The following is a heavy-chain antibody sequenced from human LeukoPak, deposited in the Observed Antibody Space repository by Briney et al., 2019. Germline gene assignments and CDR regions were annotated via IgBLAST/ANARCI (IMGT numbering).Heavy chain of an antibody. J-gene: IGHJ4*02. CDR1: GYTFNAYW. D-gene: IGHD5-12*01. Sequence: GESLKISCKGSGYTFNAYWIGWVRQMPGKGLEWMGVIYAGDSEIRYSPSFQGQVTISVDKSISTAYLQWSSLKASDTAMYYCARHSRGSNDYWSQGTLVTVSS. CDR2: IYAGDSEI. V-gene: IGHV5-51*01. CDR3: ARHSRGSNDY.